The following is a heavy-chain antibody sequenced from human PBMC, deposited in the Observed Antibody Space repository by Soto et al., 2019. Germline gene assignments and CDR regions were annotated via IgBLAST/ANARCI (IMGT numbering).Heavy chain of an antibody. CDR3: ARHGGTYYDY. D-gene: IGHD1-26*01. J-gene: IGHJ4*02. V-gene: IGHV5-51*01. CDR2: MYPGDSDT. CDR1: GYRFATYW. Sequence: PGASLKVSCQASGYRFATYWLGWARQMPGKGLEWMGIMYPGDSDTRYSLSLPGQVTISVDKSINPAYLQWSSLKASDTAIYFCARHGGTYYDYWGQGILVTVPS.